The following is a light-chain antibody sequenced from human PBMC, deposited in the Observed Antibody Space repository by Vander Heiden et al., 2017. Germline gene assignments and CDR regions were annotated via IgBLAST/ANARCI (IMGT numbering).Light chain of an antibody. CDR1: ALPDQY. CDR3: QSADSSGTDRV. CDR2: KVS. V-gene: IGLV3-25*03. J-gene: IGLJ3*02. Sequence: SYELTQPPSVSVSPGQTATITCSGDALPDQYAYWYQQKPGQAPVVVICKVSERPSGIPERFSGSSSGTTVTLTISGVQAEDEADYYCQSADSSGTDRVFGGGTKLTGL.